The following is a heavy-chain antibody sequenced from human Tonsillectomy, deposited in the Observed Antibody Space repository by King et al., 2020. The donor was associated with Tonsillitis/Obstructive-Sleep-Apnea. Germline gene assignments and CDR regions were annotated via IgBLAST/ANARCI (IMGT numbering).Heavy chain of an antibody. CDR3: AKGVGAENYYYYYMDV. V-gene: IGHV3-9*01. D-gene: IGHD1-26*01. CDR2: ISWNSGSI. CDR1: GFTFDDYA. Sequence: VQLVESGGGLVQPGRSLRLSCAASGFTFDDYAMHWVRQAPGKGLEWVSGISWNSGSIGYADSVKGRFTISRDNANNSLYLQMNSLRAEDTALYYCAKGVGAENYYYYYMDVWGKGTTVTVSS. J-gene: IGHJ6*03.